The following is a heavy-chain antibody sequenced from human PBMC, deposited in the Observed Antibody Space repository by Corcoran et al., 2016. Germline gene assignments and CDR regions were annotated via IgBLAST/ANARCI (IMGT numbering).Heavy chain of an antibody. J-gene: IGHJ4*02. CDR3: ANYGGSAGGRGD. D-gene: IGHD6-13*01. CDR1: GGSVSSSGYH. V-gene: IGHV4-39*07. CDR2: IDYGGIT. Sequence: QLQLQESGPGLVKPSETLSLTCTFSGGSVSSSGYHWGWIRQPPGKGLEWIGRIDYGGITYYNPSLKSRFTISVDTSKNHLSLKVNSVTVADTAVYYWANYGGSAGGRGDWGQGTLVTVSS.